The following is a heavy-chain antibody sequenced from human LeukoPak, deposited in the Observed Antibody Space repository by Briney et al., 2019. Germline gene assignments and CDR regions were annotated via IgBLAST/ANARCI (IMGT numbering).Heavy chain of an antibody. CDR1: GFTFSSYW. V-gene: IGHV3-74*01. Sequence: GGSLRLSFAASGFTFSSYWMHWVRQAPGKGLVRVSRINTDGSSTSYADSVKGRFTISRDNAKNSLHLQMNSLRAEDTAVYYCARGHYGMDVWGQGTTVTVSS. CDR2: INTDGSST. J-gene: IGHJ6*02. CDR3: ARGHYGMDV.